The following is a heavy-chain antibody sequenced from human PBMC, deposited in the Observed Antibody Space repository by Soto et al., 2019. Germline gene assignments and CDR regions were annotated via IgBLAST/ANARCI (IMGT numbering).Heavy chain of an antibody. CDR2: ISAYNGNT. D-gene: IGHD2-2*01. Sequence: QVQLVQSGAEVKKPGASVKVSCKASGYTFTSYGISWVRQAPGQGLEWMGWISAYNGNTNYAQKLQGRVTMTTDTSTSTAYMELRSLRSDDTAVYYCARATTGYCSSTRCYEDWFDPWGQGTLVTVSS. CDR1: GYTFTSYG. J-gene: IGHJ5*02. CDR3: ARATTGYCSSTRCYEDWFDP. V-gene: IGHV1-18*01.